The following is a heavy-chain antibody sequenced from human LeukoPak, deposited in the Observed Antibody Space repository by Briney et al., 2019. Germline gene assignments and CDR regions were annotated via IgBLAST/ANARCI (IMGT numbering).Heavy chain of an antibody. CDR1: GFTVSSSY. CDR2: IYSSGNT. J-gene: IGHJ4*02. Sequence: PGGSLRLSCSASGFTVSSSYLIWLRQAPGTALEWVSVIYSSGNTYYADSVKRRFTIYRDNSKNTLYLQMNSLRIEDTAVYYCARVAFRSSSYISGIDYWGQGTLVTVPS. V-gene: IGHV3-53*01. D-gene: IGHD6-6*01. CDR3: ARVAFRSSSYISGIDY.